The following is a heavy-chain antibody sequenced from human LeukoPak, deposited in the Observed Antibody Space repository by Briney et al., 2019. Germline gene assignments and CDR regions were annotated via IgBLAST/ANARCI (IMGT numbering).Heavy chain of an antibody. CDR2: INSGWNT. V-gene: IGHV3-66*02. CDR1: GFTVSDTY. D-gene: IGHD6-6*01. CDR3: ARDPSNPTAFDY. Sequence: GGSLRLSCAASGFTVSDTYMSWFRQAPGKGLEWVSFINSGWNTHYADSVKGRFTISRDNSKNTLYLQMNSLRAEDTAVYYCARDPSNPTAFDYWGQGTLVTVSS. J-gene: IGHJ4*02.